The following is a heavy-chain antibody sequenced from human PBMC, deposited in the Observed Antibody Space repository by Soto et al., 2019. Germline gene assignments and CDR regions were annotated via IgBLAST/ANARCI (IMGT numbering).Heavy chain of an antibody. CDR1: GYSFAGYW. Sequence: PGESLKSAGKGSGYSFAGYWITWVLQRPGKGLEWMGRIDPSDSQTYYSPSFRGHVTISATKSITTVFLQWSSLRASDTAMYYCARQIYDSDTGPNFRYYFDSWGQGTPVTVSS. CDR3: ARQIYDSDTGPNFRYYFDS. V-gene: IGHV5-10-1*01. D-gene: IGHD3-22*01. J-gene: IGHJ4*02. CDR2: IDPSDSQT.